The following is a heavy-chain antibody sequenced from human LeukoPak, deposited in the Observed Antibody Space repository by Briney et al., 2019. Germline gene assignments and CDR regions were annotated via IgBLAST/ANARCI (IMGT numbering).Heavy chain of an antibody. CDR2: ISHSGAST. D-gene: IGHD2-2*01. Sequence: PGGSLRLSCAASGFTFTSYAMSWVRQPPGKGLEWVSSISHSGASTYYADSVKGRFTISRDNSKNTLYLQMNSLRAEDTAVYYCGRSVYCSSTSCYYDYWGQGTLVTVSS. CDR1: GFTFTSYA. J-gene: IGHJ4*02. V-gene: IGHV3-23*01. CDR3: GRSVYCSSTSCYYDY.